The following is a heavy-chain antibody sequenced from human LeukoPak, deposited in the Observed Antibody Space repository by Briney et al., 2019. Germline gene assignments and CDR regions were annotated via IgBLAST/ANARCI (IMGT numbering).Heavy chain of an antibody. CDR2: ISYDGSNK. CDR3: ARDLSILGKSSPGDY. V-gene: IGHV3-30*04. CDR1: GFTFNNHA. D-gene: IGHD1-26*01. Sequence: PGGSLRLSCAASGFTFNNHAMHWVRQAPGKGLEWVAVISYDGSNKYYADSVKGRFTISRDNAKNTLYLQMNSLRAEDTAVYYCARDLSILGKSSPGDYWGQGTLVTVSS. J-gene: IGHJ4*02.